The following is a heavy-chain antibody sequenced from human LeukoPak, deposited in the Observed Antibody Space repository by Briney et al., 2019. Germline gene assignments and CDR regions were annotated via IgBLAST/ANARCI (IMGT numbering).Heavy chain of an antibody. V-gene: IGHV3-48*01. Sequence: AGGSLRLSCAHSGFTFSSYAINWVRQAPGKGLEWVLHSSGRTSTISYADSVKGRFTISRDNSKNTLYLQMNSLRAEDTAVYYCAKGRPPVVVIAIDAFDSWGQGTMVTVSS. CDR2: SSGRTSTI. CDR3: AKGRPPVVVIAIDAFDS. CDR1: GFTFSSYA. D-gene: IGHD2-21*01. J-gene: IGHJ3*02.